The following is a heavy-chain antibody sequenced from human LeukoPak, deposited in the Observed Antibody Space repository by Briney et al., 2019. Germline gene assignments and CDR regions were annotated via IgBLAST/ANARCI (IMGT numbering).Heavy chain of an antibody. Sequence: ASVKVSCKASGYTFTGYYMHWVRRAPGQGLEWMGRINPNSGGTNYAQKFQGRVTMTRDTSISTAYMELSRLRSDDTAVYYCARGPYSSSWAEYFQHWGQGTLVTVSS. J-gene: IGHJ1*01. D-gene: IGHD6-13*01. V-gene: IGHV1-2*06. CDR2: INPNSGGT. CDR1: GYTFTGYY. CDR3: ARGPYSSSWAEYFQH.